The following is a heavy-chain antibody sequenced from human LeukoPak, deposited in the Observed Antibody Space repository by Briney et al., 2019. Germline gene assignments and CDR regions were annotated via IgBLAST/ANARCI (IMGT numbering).Heavy chain of an antibody. D-gene: IGHD3-16*01. CDR1: GFSFINYG. J-gene: IGHJ4*02. CDR3: AKASGRSAYGLDY. Sequence: GGSLRLSCAASGFSFINYGMHWVRQAPDRGLEWVAFIWHDGIQKYYADSVKGRFTISRDDSENTVYLQMHSLKPDDTAAYFCAKASGRSAYGLDYWGQGTLVTV. CDR2: IWHDGIQK. V-gene: IGHV3-30*02.